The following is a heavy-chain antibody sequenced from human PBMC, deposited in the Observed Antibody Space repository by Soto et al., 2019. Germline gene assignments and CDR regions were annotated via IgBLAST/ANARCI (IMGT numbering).Heavy chain of an antibody. V-gene: IGHV4-31*03. D-gene: IGHD6-6*01. CDR2: IYYSGST. CDR3: ARYSSSSHDAFDI. J-gene: IGHJ3*02. Sequence: QVQLQESSPGLVKPSQTLSLTCTVSGGSISSGGYYWSWIRQHPGKGLEWIGYIYYSGSTYYNPSLKSRVTISVDTCKNQFSLKLSSVTAADTAVYYCARYSSSSHDAFDIWGQGTMVTVSS. CDR1: GGSISSGGYY.